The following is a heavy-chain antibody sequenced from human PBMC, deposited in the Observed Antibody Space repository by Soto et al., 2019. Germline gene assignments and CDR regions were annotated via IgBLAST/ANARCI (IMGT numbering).Heavy chain of an antibody. V-gene: IGHV3-15*07. J-gene: IGHJ6*04. CDR1: GFTFSNAW. CDR2: IKSKTDGGTT. D-gene: IGHD3-9*01. CDR3: TKVPYDFLTGYFDYYYSGMAV. Sequence: PGGSLRLSCAASGFTFSNAWMNWVRQAPGEGLEWVGRIKSKTDGGTTDYAEAVKGRFTISRDDSKNTLNLQMNSLKTEDTAVYYCTKVPYDFLTGYFDYYYSGMAVGAKGTTAPVSS.